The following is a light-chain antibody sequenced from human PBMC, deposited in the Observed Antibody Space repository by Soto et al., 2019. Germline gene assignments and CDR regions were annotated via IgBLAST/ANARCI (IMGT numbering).Light chain of an antibody. CDR2: DAS. CDR1: QSISSW. J-gene: IGKJ1*01. Sequence: EIQITQSPSALAASVGDRVTITCRASQSISSWLAWYQQKQGKAPKLLIYDASSLESGVPSRLRGSGYGTELTITISSMQTDDFETYYCQQYNSYPWTFGQGTKVDIK. CDR3: QQYNSYPWT. V-gene: IGKV1-5*01.